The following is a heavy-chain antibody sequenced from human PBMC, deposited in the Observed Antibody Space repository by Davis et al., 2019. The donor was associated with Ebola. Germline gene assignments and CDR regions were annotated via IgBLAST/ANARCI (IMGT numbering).Heavy chain of an antibody. J-gene: IGHJ4*02. CDR1: GASITSDY. Sequence: PSETLSLTCTVAGASITSDYWSWIRQPPGKGLEWIGYIYYSGGTEYNPSVNSRVSISVDTSKNQLSLKLSSVTAADTAVYFCARHKPSSNTLLDYWGQGILVTVSS. D-gene: IGHD4-11*01. CDR3: ARHKPSSNTLLDY. CDR2: IYYSGGT. V-gene: IGHV4-59*08.